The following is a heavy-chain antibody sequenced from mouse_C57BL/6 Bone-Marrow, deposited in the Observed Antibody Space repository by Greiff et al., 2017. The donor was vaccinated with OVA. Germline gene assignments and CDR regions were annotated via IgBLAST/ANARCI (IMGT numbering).Heavy chain of an antibody. J-gene: IGHJ3*01. Sequence: EVKVVESGGGLVQPGGSLKLSCAASGFTFSDYGMAWVRQAPRKGPEWVAFISNLAYSIYYADTVTGRFTISRENAKNTLYLEMSSLRSEDTAMYYCARHGYPSWFAYWGQGTLVTVSA. D-gene: IGHD2-2*01. CDR3: ARHGYPSWFAY. CDR2: ISNLAYSI. CDR1: GFTFSDYG. V-gene: IGHV5-15*01.